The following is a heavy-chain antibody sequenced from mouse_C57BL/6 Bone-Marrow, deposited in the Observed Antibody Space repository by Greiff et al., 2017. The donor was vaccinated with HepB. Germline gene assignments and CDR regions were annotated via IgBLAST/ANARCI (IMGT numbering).Heavy chain of an antibody. CDR2: ISNGGSYT. J-gene: IGHJ2*01. CDR1: GFTFSSYA. V-gene: IGHV5-4*03. D-gene: IGHD2-2*01. Sequence: EVKLLESGGGLVKPGGSLKLSCAASGFTFSSYAMSWVRQTPEKRLEWVATISNGGSYTYYPDNVKGRFTISRDNAKNNPYLQMSHLKSEDTAMYYCARDYGSHYWGQGTTLTVSS. CDR3: ARDYGSHY.